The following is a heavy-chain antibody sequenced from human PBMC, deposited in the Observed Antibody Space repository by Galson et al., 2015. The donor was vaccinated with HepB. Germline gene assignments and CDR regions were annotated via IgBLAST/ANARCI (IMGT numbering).Heavy chain of an antibody. CDR3: AREGTYCGGDCYSRYYFDY. D-gene: IGHD2-21*01. CDR1: GGTFSSYA. Sequence: SVKVSCKASGGTFSSYAISWVRQAPGQGLEWMGGIIPIFGTANYAQKFQGRVTITADESTSTAYMELSSLRSEDTAVYYCAREGTYCGGDCYSRYYFDYWGQGTLVTVSS. J-gene: IGHJ4*02. CDR2: IIPIFGTA. V-gene: IGHV1-69*13.